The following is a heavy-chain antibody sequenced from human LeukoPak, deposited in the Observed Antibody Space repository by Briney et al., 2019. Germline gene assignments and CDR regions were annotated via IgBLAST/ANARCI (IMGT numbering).Heavy chain of an antibody. CDR1: GGTFSSYA. D-gene: IGHD3-22*01. CDR2: IIPIFGTA. Sequence: SVKVSCKASGGTFSSYAISWVRQAPGQGLEWMGGIIPIFGTANYAQKFQGRVTITTDESTSTAYMELSSLRSEDTAVYYCVLDSSGYLYFDYWGQGTLVTVSS. J-gene: IGHJ4*02. V-gene: IGHV1-69*05. CDR3: VLDSSGYLYFDY.